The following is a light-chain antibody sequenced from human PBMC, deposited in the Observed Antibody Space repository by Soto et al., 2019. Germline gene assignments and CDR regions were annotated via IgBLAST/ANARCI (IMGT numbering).Light chain of an antibody. CDR1: QSVTSTY. Sequence: EIVLTQSPGTLSLSPGERATLSCRASQSVTSTYLAWYQQKPGQAPRLLIYGASNRASGITDRFTGSGSGTDFTLTISRLEPADFAVYYCQQYGSSPWTFGQGTKVEIK. J-gene: IGKJ1*01. CDR3: QQYGSSPWT. V-gene: IGKV3-20*01. CDR2: GAS.